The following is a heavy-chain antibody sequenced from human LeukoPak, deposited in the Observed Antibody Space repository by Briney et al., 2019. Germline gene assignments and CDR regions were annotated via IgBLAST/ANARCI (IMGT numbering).Heavy chain of an antibody. V-gene: IGHV1-8*03. CDR3: ARSRNSGYDPGPDYYYMDV. D-gene: IGHD5-12*01. Sequence: APVMVSCKASGYTFTTSDINWVRQATGHGLEWMGWMNPNSGNTGYAQKFQGRVTITRNTSISTAYMELSSLRSEDTAVYYCARSRNSGYDPGPDYYYMDVWGKGTTVTVSS. J-gene: IGHJ6*03. CDR1: GYTFTTSD. CDR2: MNPNSGNT.